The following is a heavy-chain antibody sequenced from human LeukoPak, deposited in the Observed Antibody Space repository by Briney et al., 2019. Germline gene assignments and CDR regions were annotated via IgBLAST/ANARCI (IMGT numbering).Heavy chain of an antibody. D-gene: IGHD2-2*01. CDR3: ARESIVVVPAARYFDY. V-gene: IGHV1-69*04. J-gene: IGHJ4*02. CDR1: GGTFSSYA. Sequence: SVKVSCKASGGTFSSYAISWVRQAPGQGLEWMGRIIPTLGIANYAQKFQGRVTITADKSTSTAYMELSSLRSEDTAVYYCARESIVVVPAARYFDYWGQGTLVTVSS. CDR2: IIPTLGIA.